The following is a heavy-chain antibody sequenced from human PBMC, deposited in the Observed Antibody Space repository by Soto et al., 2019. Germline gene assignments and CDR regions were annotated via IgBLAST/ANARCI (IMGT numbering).Heavy chain of an antibody. D-gene: IGHD3-10*01. CDR3: AKDLGSGKPYYSYAMDV. CDR2: ISYDGSNK. J-gene: IGHJ6*02. CDR1: GFIFSKYG. Sequence: PGGSLRLSCAASGFIFSKYGMRWVRQAPGKGLEWVAVISYDGSNKYYAESVKGRFIISRDKSENTLYLQMNSLRAEDTALYYCAKDLGSGKPYYSYAMDVWGQGTTVTVSS. V-gene: IGHV3-30*18.